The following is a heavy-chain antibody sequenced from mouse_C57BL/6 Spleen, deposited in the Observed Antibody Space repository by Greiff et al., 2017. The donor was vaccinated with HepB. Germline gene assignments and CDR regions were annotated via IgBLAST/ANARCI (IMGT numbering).Heavy chain of an antibody. D-gene: IGHD1-1*01. V-gene: IGHV5-17*01. CDR1: GFTFSDYG. CDR3: ASDYYGTFDY. Sequence: EVQRVESGGGLVKPGGSLKLSCAASGFTFSDYGMHWVRQAPEKGLEWVAYISSGSSTIYYADTVKGRFTISRDNAKNTLFLQMTSLRSEDTAMYYCASDYYGTFDYWGQGTTLTVSS. J-gene: IGHJ2*01. CDR2: ISSGSSTI.